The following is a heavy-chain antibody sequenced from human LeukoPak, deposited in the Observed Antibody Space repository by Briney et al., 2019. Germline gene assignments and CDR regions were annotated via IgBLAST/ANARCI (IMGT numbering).Heavy chain of an antibody. V-gene: IGHV3-23*01. CDR1: GFTFSSYA. Sequence: GGSLRLSCAASGFTFSSYAMSWVRQAPGKGLEWVSAISSSGGGTYYADSVKGRFTISRDNSENELYLQMNSLRAEDTAVYYCAKEYSSSWYYFDYWGQGTLVTVSS. J-gene: IGHJ4*02. CDR2: ISSSGGGT. CDR3: AKEYSSSWYYFDY. D-gene: IGHD6-13*01.